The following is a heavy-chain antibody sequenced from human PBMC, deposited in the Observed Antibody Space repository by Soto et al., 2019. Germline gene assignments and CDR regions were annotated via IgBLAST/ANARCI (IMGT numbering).Heavy chain of an antibody. V-gene: IGHV4-30-4*01. CDR1: GGSISSGDYY. CDR2: IYYSGST. CDR3: AREKYHYDSSGKDDAFDI. Sequence: PSETLSLTCTVSGGSISSGDYYWSWIRQPPGKGLEWIGYIYYSGSTYYNPSLKSRVTISVDTSKNQFSLKLSSVTAADTAVYYCAREKYHYDSSGKDDAFDIWGQGTMVTV. J-gene: IGHJ3*02. D-gene: IGHD3-22*01.